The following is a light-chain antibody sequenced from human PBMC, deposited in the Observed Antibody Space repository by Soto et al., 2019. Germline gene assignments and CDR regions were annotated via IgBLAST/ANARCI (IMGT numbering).Light chain of an antibody. CDR2: DAS. CDR1: QSVGSN. Sequence: EIVLTHSPATLSVSPGERATLSCSASQSVGSNLAWYQQRPGQPPRLLIYDASTRATDIPARFSGGGSGTEFTRTISSLQSEDFEVYYCQQYNNGPYTFGQGTKLQIK. J-gene: IGKJ2*01. CDR3: QQYNNGPYT. V-gene: IGKV3-15*01.